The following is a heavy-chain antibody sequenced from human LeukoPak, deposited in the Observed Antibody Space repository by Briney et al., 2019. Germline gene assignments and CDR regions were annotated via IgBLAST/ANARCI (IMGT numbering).Heavy chain of an antibody. CDR3: ARGQGVVVTEQFDY. V-gene: IGHV3-33*01. D-gene: IGHD2-21*02. Sequence: GGSLRLSCAASGFTFSSYCMHWVRQAPGKGREWVAVIWYDGSNKYYADSVKGRFTISRDNSKNTLYLQMNSLRAEDTAVYYWARGQGVVVTEQFDYWGQGTLVTVSS. J-gene: IGHJ4*02. CDR2: IWYDGSNK. CDR1: GFTFSSYC.